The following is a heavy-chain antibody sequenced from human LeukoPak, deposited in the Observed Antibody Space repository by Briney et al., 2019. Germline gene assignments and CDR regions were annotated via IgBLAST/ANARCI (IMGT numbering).Heavy chain of an antibody. CDR3: AREHSSSWYSLDY. CDR1: GFTFSDYY. D-gene: IGHD6-13*01. Sequence: GGSLRLSCAASGFTFSDYYMSWIRQAPGKGLEWVAFIRYDGSNKYYADSVKGRFTISRDNSKNTLYLQMNSLRAEDTAVYYCAREHSSSWYSLDYWGQGTLVTVSS. CDR2: IRYDGSNK. V-gene: IGHV3-30*02. J-gene: IGHJ4*02.